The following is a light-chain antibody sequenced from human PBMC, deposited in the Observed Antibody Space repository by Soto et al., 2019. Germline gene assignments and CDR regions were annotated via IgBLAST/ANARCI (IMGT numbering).Light chain of an antibody. CDR1: SSDVGGYNY. CDR3: RSYTTSNTRQIV. Sequence: PVLTQAVSGTWSDGQWRSIFCTKISSDVGGYNYVSWYQHHPGKAPKLIINDVTNRPSGVSNPFSGSKSGNTASLTISGLQPEDEADYYCRSYTTSNTRQIVFGTGTKVTVL. J-gene: IGLJ1*01. CDR2: DVT. V-gene: IGLV2-14*03.